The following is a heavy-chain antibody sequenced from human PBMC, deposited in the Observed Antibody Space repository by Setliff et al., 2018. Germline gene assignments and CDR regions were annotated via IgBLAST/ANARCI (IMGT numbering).Heavy chain of an antibody. V-gene: IGHV4-34*01. CDR3: RQAVVGRDVFDI. J-gene: IGHJ3*02. Sequence: SLTCNVYGGSFDTYYWSWIRQPPGKGLEWFGEINQSGSGDYNPSFKGRVTISVDTSKKQFSLTLTSVTAADTALYYCRQAVVGRDVFDIWGQGTVGTVSS. D-gene: IGHD1-1*01. CDR2: INQSGSG. CDR1: GGSFDTYY.